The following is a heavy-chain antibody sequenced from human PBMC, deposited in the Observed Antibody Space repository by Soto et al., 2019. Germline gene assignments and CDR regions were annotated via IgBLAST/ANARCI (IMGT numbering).Heavy chain of an antibody. D-gene: IGHD1-1*01. CDR1: GGTFSSYA. CDR2: IIPIFGTA. Sequence: QVQLVQSGAEVKKPGSSVKVSCKASGGTFSSYAISWVRQAPGQGLEWMGGIIPIFGTANYAQKYQGRVTITADESTSTAYREVSSLGSEDTAVYYCASRGADLERPGGNWFAPWGQGTLVTVSS. CDR3: ASRGADLERPGGNWFAP. V-gene: IGHV1-69*01. J-gene: IGHJ5*02.